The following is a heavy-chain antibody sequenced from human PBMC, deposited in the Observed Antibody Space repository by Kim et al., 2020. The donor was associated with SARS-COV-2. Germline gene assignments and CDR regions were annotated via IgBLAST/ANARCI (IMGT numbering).Heavy chain of an antibody. CDR3: ARARYQMLGWEDY. CDR1: GFTFSDYA. Sequence: GGSLRLSCAASGFTFSDYAMHWVRQTPGKGLEYVSGIKSNGGSTNYADSVKGRFIISRDNSKSTVYLQMGSLRTEDMAVYYCARARYQMLGWEDYWGQGT. J-gene: IGHJ4*02. D-gene: IGHD1-26*01. V-gene: IGHV3-64*02. CDR2: IKSNGGST.